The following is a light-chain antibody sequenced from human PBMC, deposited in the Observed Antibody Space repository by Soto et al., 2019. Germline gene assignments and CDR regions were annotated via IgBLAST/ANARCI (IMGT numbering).Light chain of an antibody. V-gene: IGLV2-23*01. CDR2: EGT. J-gene: IGLJ3*02. CDR1: SSDIGSYNL. Sequence: QSALTQPASVSGSPGQSITISCSGTSSDIGSYNLVSWLQHHPGKAPKLIIYEGTKRPSGVSNRFSGSKSGNTASLTISGLQAEDESDYYCYSFAGTYTLVFGGGTKVTVL. CDR3: YSFAGTYTLV.